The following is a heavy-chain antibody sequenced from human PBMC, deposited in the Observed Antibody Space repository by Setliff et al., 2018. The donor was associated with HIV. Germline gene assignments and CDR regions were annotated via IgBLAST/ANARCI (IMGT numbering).Heavy chain of an antibody. CDR2: IYSSGST. Sequence: SETLSLTCTVSGGSISSGNYYWSRIRQPAGKGLEWIGRIYSSGSTNYNPSLKSRVTISINTSKNQFSLKLSSVTAADTAVYYCARDRDIVVVPASPQGYYYYMDVWGKGTTVTVSS. D-gene: IGHD2-2*01. J-gene: IGHJ6*03. V-gene: IGHV4-61*02. CDR1: GGSISSGNYY. CDR3: ARDRDIVVVPASPQGYYYYMDV.